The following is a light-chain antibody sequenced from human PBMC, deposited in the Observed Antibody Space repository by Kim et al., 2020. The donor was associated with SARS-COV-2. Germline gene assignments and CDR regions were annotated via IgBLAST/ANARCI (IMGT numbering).Light chain of an antibody. CDR2: GAS. CDR3: QQYNNWPHT. V-gene: IGKV3-15*01. J-gene: IGKJ2*01. Sequence: SFSPGESATLSCRASQSVSSNLAWYQQKPGQSPRLLIYGASTRATGIPARFSGSGSGTEFTLTISSLQSEDFAVYYCQQYNNWPHTLGQGTKLDI. CDR1: QSVSSN.